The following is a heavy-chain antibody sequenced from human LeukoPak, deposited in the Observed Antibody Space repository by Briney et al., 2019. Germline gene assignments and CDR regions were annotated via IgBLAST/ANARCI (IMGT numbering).Heavy chain of an antibody. CDR2: ISGNGGST. Sequence: GGSLRLSCAASGFTFSNYAMSWVRQAPGKGLEWVSVISGNGGSTYYADSVKGRFTISKDNSKNTLYVQVNSLRAEDTAVYYCAKGPSTSYYEALDYWGQGTLVTVSS. CDR3: AKGPSTSYYEALDY. J-gene: IGHJ4*02. D-gene: IGHD2-2*01. CDR1: GFTFSNYA. V-gene: IGHV3-23*01.